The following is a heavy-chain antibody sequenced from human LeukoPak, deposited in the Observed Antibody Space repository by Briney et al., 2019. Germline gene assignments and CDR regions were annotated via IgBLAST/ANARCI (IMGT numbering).Heavy chain of an antibody. Sequence: GGSLRLSCAASGFTFSSYGMHWVRQAPGKGLEWVAFIRYDGSNKYYADSVKGRFTISRDNSKNTLYLQMNSLRAEDTAVYYCAKVGGSYYDPFVSRTNPTPYYYYYYYMDVWGKGTTVTVSS. CDR3: AKVGGSYYDPFVSRTNPTPYYYYYYYMDV. CDR2: IRYDGSNK. V-gene: IGHV3-30*02. J-gene: IGHJ6*03. D-gene: IGHD1-26*01. CDR1: GFTFSSYG.